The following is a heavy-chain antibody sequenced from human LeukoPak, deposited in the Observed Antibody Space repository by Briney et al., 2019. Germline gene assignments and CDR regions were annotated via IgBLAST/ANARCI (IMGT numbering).Heavy chain of an antibody. D-gene: IGHD3-22*01. V-gene: IGHV4-34*01. Sequence: SDALSLTCTVYGGAFTDYFLAWIRQSPGKGLGWVWGINDYTGDTNYNPSLNSRVSISLEKSKNQFSLELRSVTAADTAVYYCARGRIAKIVVVHSFSYGMDVWGQGTTVTVSS. J-gene: IGHJ6*02. CDR1: GGAFTDYF. CDR3: ARGRIAKIVVVHSFSYGMDV. CDR2: INDYTGDT.